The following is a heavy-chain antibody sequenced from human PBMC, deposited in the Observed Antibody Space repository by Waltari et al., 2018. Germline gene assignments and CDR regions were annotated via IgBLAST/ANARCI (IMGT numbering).Heavy chain of an antibody. CDR3: ARQILLWFGELSPFMDV. CDR1: GYTFTRYD. J-gene: IGHJ6*03. D-gene: IGHD3-10*01. Sequence: QVQLVQSGAEVKKPGASVKVSCKASGYTFTRYDINWVRQATGQGLEWMGWMNPNSGNTGYAQKFQGRVTMTRNTSISTAYMELSSLRSEDTAVYYCARQILLWFGELSPFMDVWGKGTTVTVSS. CDR2: MNPNSGNT. V-gene: IGHV1-8*01.